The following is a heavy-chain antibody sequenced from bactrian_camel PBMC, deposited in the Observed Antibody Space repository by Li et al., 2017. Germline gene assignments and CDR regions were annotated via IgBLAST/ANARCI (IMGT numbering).Heavy chain of an antibody. V-gene: IGHV3S26*01. CDR3: AAEDLSLCYGGSWYSLGVDFRI. D-gene: IGHD6*01. J-gene: IGHJ4*01. Sequence: HVQLVESGGGPVQAGGSLRLSCKASGLLVDRWWIAWVRQVPGKGKEGVAAIDGDASVRIADSVTGRFTISRDNDKNIVYLDMNNLKPDDSGVYGCAAEDLSLCYGGSWYSLGVDFRIWGQGTQVTVS. CDR1: GLLVDRWW. CDR2: IDGDASV.